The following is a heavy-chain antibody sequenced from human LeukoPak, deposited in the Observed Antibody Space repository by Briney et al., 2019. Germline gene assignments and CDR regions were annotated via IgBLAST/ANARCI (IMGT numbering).Heavy chain of an antibody. CDR1: GGSISSGGYS. V-gene: IGHV4-30-2*01. CDR2: IYQNGNT. D-gene: IGHD6-13*01. CDR3: GRGGIAAAASGIDY. Sequence: TSQTLSLTCAVSGGSISSGGYSWSWIRQPPGKGLEWIGYIYQNGNTYHNPSLKSRVTISVDRSKNQFSLSLSSVTAADTAVYYCGRGGIAAAASGIDYWGQGTLVAVSS. J-gene: IGHJ4*02.